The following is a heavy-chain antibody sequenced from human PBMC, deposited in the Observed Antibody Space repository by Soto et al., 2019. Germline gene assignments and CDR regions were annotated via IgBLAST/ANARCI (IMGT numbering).Heavy chain of an antibody. D-gene: IGHD7-27*01. J-gene: IGHJ2*01. Sequence: QVQLQESGPGLVKPSQTLSLTGTVPSGSISSGVYYWSWIRQHPGTGLEWIGDIYNSGRTYYNPSLKSRITISVDTSKSQFSLQLSSVTAADTAMYYCARKSGAAYFDLWGRGTLVTVSS. V-gene: IGHV4-31*03. CDR3: ARKSGAAYFDL. CDR1: SGSISSGVYY. CDR2: IYNSGRT.